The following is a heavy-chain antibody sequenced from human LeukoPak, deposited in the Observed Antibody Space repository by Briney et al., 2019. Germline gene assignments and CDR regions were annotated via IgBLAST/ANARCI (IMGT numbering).Heavy chain of an antibody. CDR2: TSYDGSNR. CDR1: GFTFSSYG. V-gene: IGHV3-30*03. D-gene: IGHD2-21*02. CDR3: ARDLGTYCGGDCSFAY. J-gene: IGHJ4*02. Sequence: GRSLRLSCAASGFTFSSYGMHRVRQAPGKGLEWVAVTSYDGSNRYYADSVKGRFTISRDKSKNTLYLQMSSLRPEDTAVYYCARDLGTYCGGDCSFAYWGQGTLVTVSS.